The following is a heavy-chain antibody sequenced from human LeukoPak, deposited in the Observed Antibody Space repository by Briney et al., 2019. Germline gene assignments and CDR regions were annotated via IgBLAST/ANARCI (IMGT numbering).Heavy chain of an antibody. J-gene: IGHJ6*02. CDR1: GFTFSSYS. Sequence: GGSLRLSCAASGFTFSSYSMNWVRQAPGKGLEWVSSISSSSSYIYYADSVKGRFTISRDNAKNSLYLQMNSLRAEDTAVYYCARDRGYYYDSSGYYDVWGQGTTVTVSS. D-gene: IGHD3-22*01. CDR3: ARDRGYYYDSSGYYDV. CDR2: ISSSSSYI. V-gene: IGHV3-21*01.